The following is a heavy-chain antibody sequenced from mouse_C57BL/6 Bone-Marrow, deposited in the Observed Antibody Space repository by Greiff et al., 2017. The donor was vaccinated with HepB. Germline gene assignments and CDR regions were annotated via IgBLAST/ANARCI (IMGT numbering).Heavy chain of an antibody. V-gene: IGHV5-12*01. CDR1: GFTFSDYY. CDR2: ISNGGGST. CDR3: VRLGLRDYFDY. Sequence: EVQRVESGGGLVQPGGSLKLSCAASGFTFSDYYMYWVRQTPEKRLEWVAYISNGGGSTYYPDTVKGRFTISRDNAKNTLYLQMSRLKSEDTAMYYCVRLGLRDYFDYWGQGTTLTVSS. J-gene: IGHJ2*01. D-gene: IGHD3-1*01.